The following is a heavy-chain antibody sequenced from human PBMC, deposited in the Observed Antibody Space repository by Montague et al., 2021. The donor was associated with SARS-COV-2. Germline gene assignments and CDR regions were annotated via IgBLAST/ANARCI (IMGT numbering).Heavy chain of an antibody. CDR1: GGSISSSSYY. V-gene: IGHV4-39*01. CDR3: ASSGRAVSTPPYYYGMDV. Sequence: SETLSLTCTVSGGSISSSSYYWGRIRPPPGKGLEWIGSIYYSGSNYYNPSLKSRVTISVDTYKNLFTLKLSSATAADTAVYYCASSGRAVSTPPYYYGMDVWGQGTTVTVSS. J-gene: IGHJ6*02. CDR2: IYYSGSN. D-gene: IGHD3-10*01.